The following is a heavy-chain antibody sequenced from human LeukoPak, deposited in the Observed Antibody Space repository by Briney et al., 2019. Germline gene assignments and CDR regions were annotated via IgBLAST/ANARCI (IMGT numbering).Heavy chain of an antibody. Sequence: GSSLRHTWAGSGFDVSTTWMSLVGPAPGHVQDLVSTLKQDGSDKYYVGSVKGRFTISRDNAKNSLYLQMNSLRAEDTAVYYCARVVDGGSSWYSPMEYWGQGTLVTVSS. D-gene: IGHD6-13*01. CDR3: ARVVDGGSSWYSPMEY. V-gene: IGHV3-7*01. CDR1: GFDVSTTW. CDR2: LKQDGSDK. J-gene: IGHJ4*02.